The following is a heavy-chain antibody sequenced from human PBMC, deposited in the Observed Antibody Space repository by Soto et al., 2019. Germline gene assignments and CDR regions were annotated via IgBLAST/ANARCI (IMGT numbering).Heavy chain of an antibody. Sequence: QVQLQESGPGLVKPSQTLSLTCSVSGDYIHVGGYYWTWIRQRPVKCLEWMGYIYYTGKTYYNPSLESRLTVSVDRSNNQSSLRLTSVTAADTAVYFCGRDLTSNANCIDPWGQGTLVTVSS. CDR1: GDYIHVGGYY. J-gene: IGHJ5*02. CDR3: GRDLTSNANCIDP. V-gene: IGHV4-30-4*01. D-gene: IGHD2-2*01. CDR2: IYYTGKT.